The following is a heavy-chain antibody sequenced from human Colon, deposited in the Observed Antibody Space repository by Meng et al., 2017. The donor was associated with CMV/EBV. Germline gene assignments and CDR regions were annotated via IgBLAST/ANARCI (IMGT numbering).Heavy chain of an antibody. CDR1: GGSISTYY. D-gene: IGHD2-15*01. V-gene: IGHV4-59*01. Sequence: SETLSLTCTVSGGSISTYYWSWIRQPPGKGLEWIGYVYYSGNTNYNPSLKSRVTVSLDTSKNQFSLKLSSVTAADTAVYYCARDGVVVLGATRDWGQGTLVTVSS. J-gene: IGHJ4*02. CDR2: VYYSGNT. CDR3: ARDGVVVLGATRD.